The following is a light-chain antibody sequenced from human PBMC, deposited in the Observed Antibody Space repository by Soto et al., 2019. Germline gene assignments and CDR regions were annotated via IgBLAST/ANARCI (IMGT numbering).Light chain of an antibody. CDR3: QQYGNSPT. V-gene: IGKV3-20*01. Sequence: EIVLTQSPGTLSLSPGERATLSCRASQIVSSSYLAWYQQKSGQAPRLLIYGASSRATGIPDRFSGSGSGTDFTLTISRLEPEDFAVYYCQQYGNSPTFGPGTKVDIK. CDR2: GAS. CDR1: QIVSSSY. J-gene: IGKJ3*01.